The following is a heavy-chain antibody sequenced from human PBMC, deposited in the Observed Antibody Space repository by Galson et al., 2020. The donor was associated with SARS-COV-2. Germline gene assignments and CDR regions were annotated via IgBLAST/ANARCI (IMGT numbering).Heavy chain of an antibody. D-gene: IGHD6-19*01. CDR1: GFTFDDYA. CDR2: ISWNSGSI. J-gene: IGHJ1*01. Sequence: GGSLRLSCAASGFTFDDYAMHWVRQAPGKGLEWVSGISWNSGSIGYADSVKGRFTISRDNAKNSLYLQMNSLRAEDTALYYCAKDPIPGGWYNSAEYFQHWGLGTLVTVSS. V-gene: IGHV3-9*01. CDR3: AKDPIPGGWYNSAEYFQH.